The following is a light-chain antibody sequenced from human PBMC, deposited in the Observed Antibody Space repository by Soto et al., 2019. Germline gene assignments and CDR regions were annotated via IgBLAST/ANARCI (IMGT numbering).Light chain of an antibody. Sequence: IVLTKSPGTLSLCQGERATLSCRASQSVSSSYLAWYQQKPGQAPRLLIYGASSRATGIPDRFSGSGSGTDFTLTISRLETEDFAVYYCQQYDSSPKTFGQGTKVDIK. CDR3: QQYDSSPKT. V-gene: IGKV3-20*01. CDR1: QSVSSSY. CDR2: GAS. J-gene: IGKJ1*01.